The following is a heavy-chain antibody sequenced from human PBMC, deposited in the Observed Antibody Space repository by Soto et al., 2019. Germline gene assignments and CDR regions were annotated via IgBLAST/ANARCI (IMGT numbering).Heavy chain of an antibody. Sequence: ASVKVSCKVSGYILTELSMHWVRQAPGKGLEWMGGFDPEDGETIYAQNFQGRVIMTEDTSTDTAYMELSSLRSEDTAVYYCAAKRMAMVRGVIIPQFYFDYWGQGTLVTVAS. J-gene: IGHJ4*02. CDR1: GYILTELS. D-gene: IGHD3-10*01. CDR3: AAKRMAMVRGVIIPQFYFDY. CDR2: FDPEDGET. V-gene: IGHV1-24*01.